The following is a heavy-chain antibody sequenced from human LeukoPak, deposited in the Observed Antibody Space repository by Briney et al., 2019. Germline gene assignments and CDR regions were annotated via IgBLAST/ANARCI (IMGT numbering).Heavy chain of an antibody. D-gene: IGHD6-19*01. CDR1: GYTFTSYG. CDR3: ATAYSSGWWYYFDY. CDR2: ISAYNGNT. Sequence: ASVKVSCKASGYTFTSYGISWVRQAPGQGLEWMGWISAYNGNTNYAQKLQGRVTMTTDTSTSTAYMELRSLRSDDTTVYYCATAYSSGWWYYFDYWGQGTLVTVSS. J-gene: IGHJ4*02. V-gene: IGHV1-18*01.